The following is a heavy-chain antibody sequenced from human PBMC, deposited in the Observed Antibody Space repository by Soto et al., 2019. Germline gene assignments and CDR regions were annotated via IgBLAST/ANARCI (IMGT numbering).Heavy chain of an antibody. CDR3: IKSSRTLGDS. D-gene: IGHD6-13*01. CDR1: GFPFSNFA. J-gene: IGHJ4*02. V-gene: IGHV3-23*01. CDR2: IGTSGGDT. Sequence: EVQLLESGGGLVQPGGSLRLSCAASGFPFSNFAMSWVRQAPGKGLEWVSAIGTSGGDTYYADSVKGRFTISRDNSKNTLYLQLSSLRAEDTAVYYAIKSSRTLGDSWGQGTLVTVSS.